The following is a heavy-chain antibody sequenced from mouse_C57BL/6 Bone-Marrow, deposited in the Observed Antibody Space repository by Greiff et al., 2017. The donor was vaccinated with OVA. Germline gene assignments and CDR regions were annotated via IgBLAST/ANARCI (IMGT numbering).Heavy chain of an antibody. D-gene: IGHD2-4*01. Sequence: VQLKQPGAELVKPGASVKLSCKASGYTFTSYWMHWVKQRPGRGLEWIGRIDPNSGGTKYNEKFKSKATLTVDKPSSTAYMQLSSLTSEDSAVYYCARYGLWGYDYDLWGQGTLVTVSA. CDR1: GYTFTSYW. CDR3: ARYGLWGYDYDL. CDR2: IDPNSGGT. J-gene: IGHJ3*02. V-gene: IGHV1-72*01.